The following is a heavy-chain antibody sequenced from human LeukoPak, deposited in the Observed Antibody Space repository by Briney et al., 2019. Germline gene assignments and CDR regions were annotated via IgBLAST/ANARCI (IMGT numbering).Heavy chain of an antibody. V-gene: IGHV4-4*07. CDR3: ARAQYCSSTSCYLWVFDP. D-gene: IGHD2-2*01. CDR2: IYTSGST. J-gene: IGHJ5*02. CDR1: GGSISSYY. Sequence: PSETLSLTCTVSGGSISSYYWSWLRQPAGKGLEWIGRIYTSGSTNYNPSLKSRVTMSVDTYKNQFSLKLSSVTAADTAVYYCARAQYCSSTSCYLWVFDPWGQGTLVSVSS.